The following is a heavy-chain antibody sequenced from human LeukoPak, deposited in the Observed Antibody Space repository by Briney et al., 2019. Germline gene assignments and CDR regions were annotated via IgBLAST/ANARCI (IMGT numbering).Heavy chain of an antibody. V-gene: IGHV3-7*01. CDR1: GFTFSSYW. Sequence: QPGGSLRLSCAASGFTFSSYWMSWVRQAPGKGLEWGANIKQVGSERYYVDSVKGRFTISRDNAKNSLYLQMNSLRAEDTAVYYCARVSQYYYYGMDVWGQGTTVTVSS. CDR3: ARVSQYYYYGMDV. J-gene: IGHJ6*02. CDR2: IKQVGSER.